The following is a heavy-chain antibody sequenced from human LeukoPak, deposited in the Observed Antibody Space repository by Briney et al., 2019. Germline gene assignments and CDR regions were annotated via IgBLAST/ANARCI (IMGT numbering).Heavy chain of an antibody. CDR3: ARGSLIDYGASRYFDY. D-gene: IGHD4-17*01. V-gene: IGHV4-61*08. CDR1: GGSISSGGYS. CDR2: IYYSGST. Sequence: SQTLSLTCAVSGGSISSGGYSWSWIRQPPGKGLEWIGYIYYSGSTNYNPSLKSRVTISVDTSKNQFSLKLSSVTAADTAVYYCARGSLIDYGASRYFDYWGQGTLVTVSS. J-gene: IGHJ4*02.